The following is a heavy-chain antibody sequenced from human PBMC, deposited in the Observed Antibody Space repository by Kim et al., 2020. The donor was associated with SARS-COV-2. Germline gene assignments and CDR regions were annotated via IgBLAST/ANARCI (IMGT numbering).Heavy chain of an antibody. V-gene: IGHV1-2*04. CDR3: ARSRGLRWTYYFDY. Sequence: ASVKVSCKASGYTFTGYYMHWVRQAPGQGLEWMGWINPNSGGTNYAQKFQGWVTMTRDTSISTAYMELSRLRSDDTAVYYCARSRGLRWTYYFDYWGQGTLVTVSS. CDR1: GYTFTGYY. J-gene: IGHJ4*02. CDR2: INPNSGGT. D-gene: IGHD4-17*01.